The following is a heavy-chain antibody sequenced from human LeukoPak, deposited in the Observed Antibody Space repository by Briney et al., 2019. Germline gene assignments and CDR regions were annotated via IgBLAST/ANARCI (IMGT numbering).Heavy chain of an antibody. CDR1: GFTFSSYW. J-gene: IGHJ5*02. CDR3: ARSNYDSTTFYYHLDL. V-gene: IGHV3-74*01. D-gene: IGHD2/OR15-2a*01. Sequence: GGSLRLSCAASGFTFSSYWMHWVRHAPGKGPVWVSRVDVHGQGTAYADSVKGRFTISRDNAKNTLSLQMNSLSAEDTAVYYCARSNYDSTTFYYHLDLWGQGTRVTVSS. CDR2: VDVHGQGT.